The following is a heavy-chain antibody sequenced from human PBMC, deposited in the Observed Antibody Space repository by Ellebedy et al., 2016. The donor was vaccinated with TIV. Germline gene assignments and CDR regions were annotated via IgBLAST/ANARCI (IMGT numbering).Heavy chain of an antibody. Sequence: GESLKISCAASGFSFRSYWMGWVRQAPGKGLEWVANIYQDGSDQYYVESVKGRFTISRDNANKSLFLQMNSLRVEDTAVYYCARRGSYGDYAVQINSWFDPWGQGTLVTVSS. CDR1: GFSFRSYW. D-gene: IGHD4-17*01. CDR2: IYQDGSDQ. J-gene: IGHJ5*02. CDR3: ARRGSYGDYAVQINSWFDP. V-gene: IGHV3-7*01.